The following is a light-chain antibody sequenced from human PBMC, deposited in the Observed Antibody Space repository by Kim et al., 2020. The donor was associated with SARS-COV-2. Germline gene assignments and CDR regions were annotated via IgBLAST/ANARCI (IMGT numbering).Light chain of an antibody. Sequence: SPGERATLSCRASQNVDSSFLDWYQQKPGQPPRLLIYGASTRATGIPDRFSGSGSGADFTLTITRLEPEDFAVYYCQQYRHLPLTFGGGTKVDIK. CDR1: QNVDSSF. CDR2: GAS. CDR3: QQYRHLPLT. V-gene: IGKV3-20*01. J-gene: IGKJ4*01.